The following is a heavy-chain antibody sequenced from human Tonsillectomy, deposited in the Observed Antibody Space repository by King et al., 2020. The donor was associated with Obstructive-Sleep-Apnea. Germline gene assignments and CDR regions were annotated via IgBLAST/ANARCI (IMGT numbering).Heavy chain of an antibody. J-gene: IGHJ4*02. CDR3: ARLYDYDSSGYYFDS. CDR1: GGSLSSYY. CDR2: IYYIGST. Sequence: QLQESGPGLVKPSETLSLTGTVSGGSLSSYYWSWIRQPPGKGLEGIGYIYYIGSTKYNPSLKSRVTISIETSKNQFSLKLSSVTAADTALYYCARLYDYDSSGYYFDSWGQGTLVSVSS. D-gene: IGHD3-22*01. V-gene: IGHV4-59*08.